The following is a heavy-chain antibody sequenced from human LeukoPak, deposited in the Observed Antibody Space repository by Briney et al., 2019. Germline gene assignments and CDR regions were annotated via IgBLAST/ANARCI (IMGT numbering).Heavy chain of an antibody. CDR1: GGSISSYY. Sequence: SETLSLICTVSGGSISSYYWSWIRQPPGKGLEWIGYIYYSGSTNYNPSLKSRVTISVDTSKNQFSLKLSSVTAADTAVYYCARTTLYYFDFWGQGTLVTVSS. J-gene: IGHJ4*02. D-gene: IGHD1-26*01. CDR2: IYYSGST. CDR3: ARTTLYYFDF. V-gene: IGHV4-59*01.